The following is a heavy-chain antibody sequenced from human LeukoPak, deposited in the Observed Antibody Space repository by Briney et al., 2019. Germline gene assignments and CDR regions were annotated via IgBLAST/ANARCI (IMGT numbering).Heavy chain of an antibody. J-gene: IGHJ4*02. D-gene: IGHD3-22*01. CDR1: GFAFSIYD. CDR2: ISYDGSKK. CDR3: ARDSKLFYDSSGFSDY. Sequence: PGGSLRLSCAASGFAFSIYDMHWVRQTPGKGLEWVAVISYDGSKKCYADSVKGRFTISRDNSKNTLYLQMNSLRAEDTAVYYCARDSKLFYDSSGFSDYWGQGTLVTVSS. V-gene: IGHV3-30*03.